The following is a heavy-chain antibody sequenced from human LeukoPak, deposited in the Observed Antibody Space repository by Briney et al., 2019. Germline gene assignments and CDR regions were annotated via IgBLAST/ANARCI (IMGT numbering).Heavy chain of an antibody. CDR1: GFSLSTSGVG. Sequence: ESGPTLVKPTQTLTLTCTFSGFSLSTSGVGVGWIRQPPGKALEWLALIYWNVDKRYSPSLKSRLTITKDTSKNQVVLTMTNMDPVDTATYYCAHRPTGTHPRREYYFDYWGQGTLVTVSS. D-gene: IGHD1-1*01. J-gene: IGHJ4*02. CDR3: AHRPTGTHPRREYYFDY. V-gene: IGHV2-5*01. CDR2: IYWNVDK.